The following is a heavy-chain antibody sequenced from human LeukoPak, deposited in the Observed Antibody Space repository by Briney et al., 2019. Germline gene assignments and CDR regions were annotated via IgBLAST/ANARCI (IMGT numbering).Heavy chain of an antibody. J-gene: IGHJ4*02. CDR1: GFTFSSYS. D-gene: IGHD2-2*01. CDR2: ISSSSSYI. Sequence: NTGGSLRLSCAASGFTFSSYSMNWVRQAPGKGLEWVSSISSSSSYIYCADSVKGRFTISRDNAKNSLYLQMNSLRAEDTAVYYCARVPRSSTSCLDYWGQGTLVTVSS. V-gene: IGHV3-21*01. CDR3: ARVPRSSTSCLDY.